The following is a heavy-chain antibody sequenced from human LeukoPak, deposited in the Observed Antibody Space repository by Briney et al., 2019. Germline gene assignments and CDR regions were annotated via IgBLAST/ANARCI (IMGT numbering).Heavy chain of an antibody. Sequence: GASVKVSCKASGGTFSSYAISWVRQAPGQGLEWMGGIIPIFGTANYAQKFQGRVTITTDESTSTAYMELSSLRSEDTAVYYCARGRRWTGYRSSTSCFNWFDPWGQGTLVTVSS. CDR1: GGTFSSYA. J-gene: IGHJ5*02. CDR3: ARGRRWTGYRSSTSCFNWFDP. V-gene: IGHV1-69*05. CDR2: IIPIFGTA. D-gene: IGHD2-2*01.